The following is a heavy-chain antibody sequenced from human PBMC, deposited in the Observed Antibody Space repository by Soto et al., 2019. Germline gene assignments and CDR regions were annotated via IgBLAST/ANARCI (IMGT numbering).Heavy chain of an antibody. D-gene: IGHD3-3*01. V-gene: IGHV3-23*01. CDR2: ISGSGGST. Sequence: EVQLLESGGGLVQPGGSLRLSCAASGFTFSSYAMSWVRQAPGKGLEWVSAISGSGGSTYYADSVKGRFTISRDNSKNTLYLQINSLRAEYKAVFYCAKVRYHRITIFGVVTSHDAFDNWGQGTMVTVSS. CDR1: GFTFSSYA. CDR3: AKVRYHRITIFGVVTSHDAFDN. J-gene: IGHJ3*02.